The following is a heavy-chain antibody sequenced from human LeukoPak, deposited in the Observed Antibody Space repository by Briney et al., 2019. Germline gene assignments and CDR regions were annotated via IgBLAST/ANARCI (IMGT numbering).Heavy chain of an antibody. V-gene: IGHV4-38-2*02. J-gene: IGHJ5*02. Sequence: SETLSLTCKVSGYPIGHDYYGVWIRQAPARGLPWIGGFHRGRIQYNSALNIRVTISIDSSKNQLSLRMWPVTAADTAFYFCARAPSSYESGNGYPNLGWLDPWGQGALVTVSS. CDR3: ARAPSSYESGNGYPNLGWLDP. CDR1: GYPIGHDYY. CDR2: FHRGRI. D-gene: IGHD5-24*01.